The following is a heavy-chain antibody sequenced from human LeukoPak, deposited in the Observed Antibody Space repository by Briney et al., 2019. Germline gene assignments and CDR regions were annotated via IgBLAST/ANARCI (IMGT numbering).Heavy chain of an antibody. J-gene: IGHJ4*02. CDR2: IYTSGST. D-gene: IGHD1-26*01. V-gene: IGHV4-4*07. Sequence: SETLSLTCTVSGGSISSYYWSWIRQPAGKGLEWIGRIYTSGSTNYNPSLKSRVTMSVDTSKNQFSLKLSSVPAADTAVYYCARAGYIVGATLFDYWGQGTLVTVSS. CDR3: ARAGYIVGATLFDY. CDR1: GGSISSYY.